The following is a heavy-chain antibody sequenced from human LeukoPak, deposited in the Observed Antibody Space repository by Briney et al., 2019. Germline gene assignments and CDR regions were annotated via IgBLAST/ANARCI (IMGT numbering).Heavy chain of an antibody. J-gene: IGHJ4*02. D-gene: IGHD3-22*01. CDR3: ARERYYDSSGYAFDY. CDR1: GFTFSSYS. V-gene: IGHV3-48*01. Sequence: GGSLRLSCAASGFTFSSYSMNWVRQAPGKGLEWVSYISSSSSTIYYADSVKGRFTISRDNAKNSLYLQMNSLRAEDTAVYYCARERYYDSSGYAFDYWGQGTLVTVSS. CDR2: ISSSSSTI.